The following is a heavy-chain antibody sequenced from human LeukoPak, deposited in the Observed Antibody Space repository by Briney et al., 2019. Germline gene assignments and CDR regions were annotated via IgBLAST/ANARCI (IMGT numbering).Heavy chain of an antibody. CDR1: GFTFSSYS. CDR3: ARVGYCSGGSCPFYY. Sequence: GGSLRLSCAASGFTFSSYSMNWVRQAPGKGLEWVSPISSSSSYIYYADSVKGRFTISRDNAKNSLYLQMNSLRAEDTAVYYCARVGYCSGGSCPFYYWGQGTLVTVSS. CDR2: ISSSSSYI. D-gene: IGHD2-15*01. V-gene: IGHV3-21*01. J-gene: IGHJ4*02.